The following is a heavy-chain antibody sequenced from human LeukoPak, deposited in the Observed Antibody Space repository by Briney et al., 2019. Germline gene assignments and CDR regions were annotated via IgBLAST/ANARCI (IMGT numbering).Heavy chain of an antibody. CDR1: GYTFTGYY. CDR3: ARSKYSDYL. Sequence: ASVKVSCKASGYTFTGYYIHWVRQAPGQGLEWMGWINPNSGGTKYAQKYQGRVSMTRDMPINTAYMELNSLRFEDTAVYYCARSKYSDYLWGQGTLVTVSS. V-gene: IGHV1-2*02. CDR2: INPNSGGT. J-gene: IGHJ4*02. D-gene: IGHD5-12*01.